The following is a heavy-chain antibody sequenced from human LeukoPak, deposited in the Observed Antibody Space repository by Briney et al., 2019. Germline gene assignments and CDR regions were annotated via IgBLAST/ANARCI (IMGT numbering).Heavy chain of an antibody. CDR2: IYTSGST. CDR1: GFSVSSVYY. V-gene: IGHV4-38-2*02. CDR3: ARIGADILTGTYMDV. D-gene: IGHD3-9*01. J-gene: IGHJ6*03. Sequence: SETLSLTCTVSGFSVSSVYYWGWIRQPPGKGLEWIGRIYTSGSTNYNPSLKSRVTISVDTSKNQFSLKFSPVPAADTAAYYSARIGADILTGTYMDVWGKGTTVTISS.